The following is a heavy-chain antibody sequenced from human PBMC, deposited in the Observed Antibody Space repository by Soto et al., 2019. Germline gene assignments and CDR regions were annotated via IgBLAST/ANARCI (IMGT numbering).Heavy chain of an antibody. CDR2: ISSSSSTI. V-gene: IGHV3-48*01. J-gene: IGHJ4*02. CDR3: ERAVGGGDCPRYYFDY. CDR1: GFTFSSYN. Sequence: PGGSLRLSCAASGFTFSSYNMNWVRQAPGKGLEWVSYISSSSSTIYYADPVKGRFTISRDNAKNSLYLQMNSLRADDTAVYYCERAVGGGDCPRYYFDYWRQVPLVTVSP. D-gene: IGHD2-21*02.